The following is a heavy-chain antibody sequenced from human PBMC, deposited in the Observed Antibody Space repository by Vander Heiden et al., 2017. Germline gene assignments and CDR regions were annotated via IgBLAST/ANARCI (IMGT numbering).Heavy chain of an antibody. CDR1: GFILSSYG. CDR3: AKSHYYGSGSLDY. D-gene: IGHD3-10*01. Sequence: QVQLVESGGGVVKPGRSLRLSCAASGFILSSYGMPWVRQAPGKGLEWVAVISKDGTNEYYADSVKGRFTISRDNSKNTLYLQMNSLRAEDAAVYYCAKSHYYGSGSLDYWGQGTLVTVSS. J-gene: IGHJ4*02. V-gene: IGHV3-30*18. CDR2: ISKDGTNE.